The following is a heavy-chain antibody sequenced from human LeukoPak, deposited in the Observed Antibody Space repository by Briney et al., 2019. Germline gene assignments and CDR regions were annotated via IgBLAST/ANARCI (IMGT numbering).Heavy chain of an antibody. J-gene: IGHJ4*02. CDR1: GFTFSSYA. D-gene: IGHD3-3*01. Sequence: GGSLRLSXAASGFTFSSYAMSWVRQAPGKGLEWVSAISGSSSYIYYADSVKGRFTTSRDNAKNSLYLQMNSLRAEDTAVYYCAREGNTIFGVVSPFDYWGQGTLVTVSS. CDR3: AREGNTIFGVVSPFDY. V-gene: IGHV3-21*01. CDR2: ISGSSSYI.